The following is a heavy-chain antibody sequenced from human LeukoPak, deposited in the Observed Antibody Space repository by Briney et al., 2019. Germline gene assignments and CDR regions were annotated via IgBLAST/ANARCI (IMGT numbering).Heavy chain of an antibody. CDR2: IYYSGST. CDR3: ARRPHYDFWSGYSPTYAFDI. J-gene: IGHJ3*02. V-gene: IGHV4-39*01. Sequence: SETLSLTCTVSGGSISSSSYYWGWIRQPPGKGLEWIGSIYYSGSTYYNPSPKSRVTISVDTSKNQFSLKLSSVTAADTAVYYCARRPHYDFWSGYSPTYAFDIWGQGTMVTVSS. D-gene: IGHD3-3*01. CDR1: GGSISSSSYY.